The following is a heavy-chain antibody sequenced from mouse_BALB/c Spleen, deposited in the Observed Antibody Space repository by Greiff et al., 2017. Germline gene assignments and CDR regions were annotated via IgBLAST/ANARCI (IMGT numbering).Heavy chain of an antibody. Sequence: DVQLVESGGGLVKPGGSLKLSCAASGFTFSSYAMSWVRQTPEKRLEWVASISSGGSTYYPDSVKGRFTISRDNARNILYLQMSSLRSEDTAMYYCARERDYDDQAWFAYWGQGTLVTVSA. CDR3: ARERDYDDQAWFAY. CDR1: GFTFSSYA. V-gene: IGHV5-6-5*01. J-gene: IGHJ3*01. CDR2: ISSGGST. D-gene: IGHD2-13*01.